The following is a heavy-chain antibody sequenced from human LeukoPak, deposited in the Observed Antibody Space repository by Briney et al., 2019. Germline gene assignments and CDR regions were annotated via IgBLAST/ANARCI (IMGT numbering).Heavy chain of an antibody. D-gene: IGHD3-10*01. V-gene: IGHV4-59*01. CDR1: GGSISSYY. J-gene: IGHJ4*02. CDR3: ARVPEYYGSGSYYALNY. CDR2: IYYSGST. Sequence: SETLSLTCTVSGGSISSYYWSWIRQPPGKGLEWIGYIYYSGSTNYNPSLKSRVTISVDTSKNQFSLKLSSVTAADTAVYYCARVPEYYGSGSYYALNYWGQGTLVTVSS.